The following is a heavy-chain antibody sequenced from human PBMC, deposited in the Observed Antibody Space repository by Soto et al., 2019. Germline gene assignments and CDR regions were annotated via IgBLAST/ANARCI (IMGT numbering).Heavy chain of an antibody. V-gene: IGHV3-33*01. CDR3: ARDNGWGELPSDLDY. J-gene: IGHJ4*02. Sequence: QVQLVESGGGVVQPGRSLRLSCAASGFTFSSYGMHWVRQAPGKGLEWVAVIWYDGSNKYYADSVKGRFTISRDNSKNTLYLQMNSLRAEDTAVYYCARDNGWGELPSDLDYWGQGTLVTVSS. CDR2: IWYDGSNK. D-gene: IGHD1-26*01. CDR1: GFTFSSYG.